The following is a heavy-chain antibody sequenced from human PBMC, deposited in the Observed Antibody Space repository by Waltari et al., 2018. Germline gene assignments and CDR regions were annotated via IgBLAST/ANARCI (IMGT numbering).Heavy chain of an antibody. CDR2: INPASGGT. CDR3: ARDSSSLVRPYYYYYGMDV. Sequence: QVQLVQSGAEVKKPGASVKVSCKASGYTFTGYYMHWVRQAPGQGLEWMGWINPASGGTNHAQKFQGRVTMTRDTSISTAYMELSRLRSDDTAVYYCARDSSSLVRPYYYYYGMDVWGQGTTVTVSS. J-gene: IGHJ6*02. CDR1: GYTFTGYY. V-gene: IGHV1-2*02. D-gene: IGHD6-13*01.